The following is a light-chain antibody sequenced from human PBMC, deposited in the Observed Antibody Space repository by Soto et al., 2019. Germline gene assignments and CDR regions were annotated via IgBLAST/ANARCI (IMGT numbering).Light chain of an antibody. CDR1: QDIKNY. CDR3: QQHDNLPPNT. Sequence: DIQMTQSPSSLSASVGDSVTITCQASQDIKNYVNWYQQKPGKAPKLLIYDASKLETGVPSRFSGGGSATTFTFTITSLQAEDFATYYCQQHDNLPPNTFGQGTRLEIK. J-gene: IGKJ2*01. V-gene: IGKV1-33*01. CDR2: DAS.